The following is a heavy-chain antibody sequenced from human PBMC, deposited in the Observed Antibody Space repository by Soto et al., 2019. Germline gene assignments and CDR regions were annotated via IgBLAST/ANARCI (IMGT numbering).Heavy chain of an antibody. Sequence: QDQLVQSGAEVKKPGSSVKVSCKASGGTFSSYTISWVRQAPGQGLEWMGRIIPILGIANYAQKFQGRVTITADKSTSTAYMELSSLRSEDTAVYYCARDAYGDHPPDYWDQGTLVTVSS. V-gene: IGHV1-69*08. CDR2: IIPILGIA. CDR3: ARDAYGDHPPDY. CDR1: GGTFSSYT. D-gene: IGHD4-17*01. J-gene: IGHJ4*02.